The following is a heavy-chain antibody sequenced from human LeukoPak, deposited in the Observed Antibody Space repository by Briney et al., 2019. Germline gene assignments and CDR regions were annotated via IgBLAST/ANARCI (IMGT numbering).Heavy chain of an antibody. J-gene: IGHJ5*02. D-gene: IGHD2-2*01. CDR3: ARGLRDIVVVPAAMKTNWFDP. V-gene: IGHV4-4*07. CDR2: IYTSGST. CDR1: GGSISSYY. Sequence: SETLSLTCTVSGGSISSYYWSWIRQPAGKGLEWIGRIYTSGSTNYNPSLKSRVTMSVDTSKNQFSLKLSSVTAADTAVYYCARGLRDIVVVPAAMKTNWFDPWGQGTLVTVSS.